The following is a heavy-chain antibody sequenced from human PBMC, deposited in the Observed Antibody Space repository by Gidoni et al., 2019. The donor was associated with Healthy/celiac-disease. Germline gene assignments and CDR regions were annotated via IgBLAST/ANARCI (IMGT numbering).Heavy chain of an antibody. V-gene: IGHV4-34*01. Sequence: QVQLQQWGAGLLKPSETLSPTCAVYGGSFSGYYWSWIRQPPGKGLEWIGEINHSGSTNYNPSLKSRVTISVDTSKNQFSLKLSSVTAADTAVYYCARGPRRYYDSSGYQFDYWGQGTLVTVSS. D-gene: IGHD3-22*01. J-gene: IGHJ4*02. CDR2: INHSGST. CDR1: GGSFSGYY. CDR3: ARGPRRYYDSSGYQFDY.